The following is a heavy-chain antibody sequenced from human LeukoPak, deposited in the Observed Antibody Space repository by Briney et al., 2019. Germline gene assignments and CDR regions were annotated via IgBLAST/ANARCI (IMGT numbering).Heavy chain of an antibody. CDR3: ARVSSGGWAYYYYYMDV. J-gene: IGHJ6*03. CDR2: IYYSGST. CDR1: GGSISSHY. V-gene: IGHV4-59*11. D-gene: IGHD6-19*01. Sequence: SETLSLTCTASGGSISSHYWSWIRQPPGKGLEGIGYIYYSGSTNYNPTLKSRVTITVDTSKKQFSLKLSSVTAADGAVYYWARVSSGGWAYYYYYMDVWGKGTTVTVSS.